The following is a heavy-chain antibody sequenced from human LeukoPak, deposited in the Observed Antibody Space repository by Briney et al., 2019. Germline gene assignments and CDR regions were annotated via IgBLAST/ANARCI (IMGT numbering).Heavy chain of an antibody. V-gene: IGHV3-23*01. Sequence: GGSLRLSCAASGFTFSSYAMSWVRQAPGKGLQWVSGISTSGGGTYYADSVKGRFTISRDNSKNTLYLQMNSLRAEDTAVYYCAKAIGTVAARPLDFWGQGTLVTVSS. CDR1: GFTFSSYA. D-gene: IGHD6-6*01. CDR2: ISTSGGGT. J-gene: IGHJ4*02. CDR3: AKAIGTVAARPLDF.